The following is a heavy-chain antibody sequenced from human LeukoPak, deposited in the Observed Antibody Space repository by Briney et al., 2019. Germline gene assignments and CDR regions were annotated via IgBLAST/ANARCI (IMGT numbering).Heavy chain of an antibody. CDR2: IYHSGST. CDR1: GYSISSGYY. V-gene: IGHV4-38-2*02. J-gene: IGHJ4*02. CDR3: ARDDGGSWDY. Sequence: SETLSLTCTVSGYSISSGYYWGWIRQPPGKGLEWIGSIYHSGSTYYNPSLKSRVTISVDTSKNQFSLKLSSVTAADTAVYYCARDDGGSWDYWGQGTLVTVSS. D-gene: IGHD2-15*01.